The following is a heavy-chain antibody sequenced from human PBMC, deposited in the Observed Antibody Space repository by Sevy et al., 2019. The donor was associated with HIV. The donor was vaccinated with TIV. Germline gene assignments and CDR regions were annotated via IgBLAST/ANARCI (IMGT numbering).Heavy chain of an antibody. CDR2: FDPEDDET. V-gene: IGHV1-24*01. Sequence: ASVKVSCKVSGYTLTELSMHWVRQAPGKGLEWMGTFDPEDDETIYAQKFQGRVTMTEDTSTDTAYMELSSLRSEDTAVYYCATTKVYYDSSGYPFDYWGQGTLVTVSS. CDR3: ATTKVYYDSSGYPFDY. D-gene: IGHD3-22*01. J-gene: IGHJ4*02. CDR1: GYTLTELS.